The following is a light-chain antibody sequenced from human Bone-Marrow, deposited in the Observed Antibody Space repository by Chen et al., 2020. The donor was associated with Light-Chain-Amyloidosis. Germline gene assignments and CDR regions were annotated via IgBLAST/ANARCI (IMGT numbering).Light chain of an antibody. Sequence: DIQMTQSPSTLSASVGDRVTITCRASQRISRWMACYQQKPGIAPKLLIYDASTLESGVPSRFSGSGSGTEFTLTISSLQPDDVATYYCQNYNNYSPWTFGQGTKVEIK. J-gene: IGKJ1*01. CDR3: QNYNNYSPWT. CDR1: QRISRW. CDR2: DAS. V-gene: IGKV1-5*01.